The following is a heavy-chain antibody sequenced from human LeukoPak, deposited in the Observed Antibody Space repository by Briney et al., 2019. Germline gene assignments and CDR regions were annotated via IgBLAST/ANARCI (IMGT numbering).Heavy chain of an antibody. V-gene: IGHV1-2*02. CDR2: ISPNSGDT. J-gene: IGHJ6*03. Sequence: APVKVSCKASGYTFTGYYIHWVRQAPGQGLEWMGWISPNSGDTNYAQKSQGRVTMTRDTSISTAYMELSRLRSDDTAVYYCARGTPLGYCTNGVCLYYMDVWGKGTTVTVSS. CDR3: ARGTPLGYCTNGVCLYYMDV. CDR1: GYTFTGYY. D-gene: IGHD2-8*01.